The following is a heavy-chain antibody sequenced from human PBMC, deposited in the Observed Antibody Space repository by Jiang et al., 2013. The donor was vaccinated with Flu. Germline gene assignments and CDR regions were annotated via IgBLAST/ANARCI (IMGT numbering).Heavy chain of an antibody. J-gene: IGHJ5*02. Sequence: PTQTLTLTCAFSGFSLSTNGEGVGWIRQPPGKALEWLAVIYWNDDKRYSPSLKSRLTITKDTSKNQVVLTMTNMDPVDTATYYCAHRTCYDDYICWLDPWGQGTLVTVSS. D-gene: IGHD4-17*01. CDR3: AHRTCYDDYICWLDP. V-gene: IGHV2-5*01. CDR2: IYWNDDK. CDR1: GFSLSTNGEG.